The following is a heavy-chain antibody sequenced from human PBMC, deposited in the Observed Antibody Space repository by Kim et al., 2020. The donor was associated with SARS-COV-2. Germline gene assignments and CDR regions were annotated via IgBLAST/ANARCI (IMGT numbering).Heavy chain of an antibody. CDR2: NSASGGAT. Sequence: GGSLRLSCVVSGFTFSDYDMSWVRQTHGKGLEWVSTNSASGGATYYADSVKGRFSISRDTSKTSLFLEVNSLRADDTAIYYCAKAKWDTIRVVFKGANFGSWGQGTLVTVSS. V-gene: IGHV3-23*01. CDR3: AKAKWDTIRVVFKGANFGS. D-gene: IGHD1-26*01. CDR1: GFTFSDYD. J-gene: IGHJ4*02.